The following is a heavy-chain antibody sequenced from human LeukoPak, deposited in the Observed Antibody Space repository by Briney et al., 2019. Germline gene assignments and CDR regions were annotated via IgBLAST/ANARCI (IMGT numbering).Heavy chain of an antibody. D-gene: IGHD1/OR15-1a*01. CDR2: IYHSGST. Sequence: SETLSLTCTVSGGSISSGGYYWSWIRQPPGKGLEWIGYIYHSGSTYYNLSLKSRVTISVDRSKNQFSLKLSSVTAADTAVYYCARVGITGTTLFDYWGQGTLVAVSS. CDR3: ARVGITGTTLFDY. J-gene: IGHJ4*02. CDR1: GGSISSGGYY. V-gene: IGHV4-30-2*01.